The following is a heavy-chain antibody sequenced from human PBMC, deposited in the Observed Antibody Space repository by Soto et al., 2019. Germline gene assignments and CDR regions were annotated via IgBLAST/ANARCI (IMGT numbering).Heavy chain of an antibody. CDR3: ARSIGVVTALDY. J-gene: IGHJ4*02. V-gene: IGHV1-3*05. Sequence: QVQLVQSGAEEKKPGASVKVSCKASGYTFTSYAMHWVRQTPGQRLEWMGWINAGNGNTKYSQKFQGRVTITRDTSASTAYMELSSLRSEETAVYYCARSIGVVTALDYWGQGPLVTVSS. D-gene: IGHD2-21*02. CDR1: GYTFTSYA. CDR2: INAGNGNT.